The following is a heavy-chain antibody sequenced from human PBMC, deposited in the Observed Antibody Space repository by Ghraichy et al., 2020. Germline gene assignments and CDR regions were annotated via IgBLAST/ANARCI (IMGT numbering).Heavy chain of an antibody. D-gene: IGHD2-15*01. J-gene: IGHJ3*02. Sequence: GGSLNISCAASGFTFSSYAMSWVRLAPGKGLEWVSAISGSGGSTYYADSVKGRFTISRDNSKNTLYLQMNSLRAEDTAVYYCATKGVVVAASHDAFDIWGQGTMVTVSS. CDR3: ATKGVVVAASHDAFDI. CDR2: ISGSGGST. V-gene: IGHV3-23*01. CDR1: GFTFSSYA.